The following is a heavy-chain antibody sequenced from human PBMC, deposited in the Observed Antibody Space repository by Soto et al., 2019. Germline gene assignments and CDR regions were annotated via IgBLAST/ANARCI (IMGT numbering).Heavy chain of an antibody. D-gene: IGHD3-3*01. J-gene: IGHJ4*02. Sequence: SGPTLVNPTQTLTLTCTFSGFSLITIGVGVGWIRQPPGKALEWLALIYWNDDKRYSPSLKSRLTITKDTSKNQVVLTMTNMDPVDTATYYCAHLYYDFWSGYYHPFDYWGQGTLVTVSS. CDR1: GFSLITIGVG. CDR3: AHLYYDFWSGYYHPFDY. CDR2: IYWNDDK. V-gene: IGHV2-5*01.